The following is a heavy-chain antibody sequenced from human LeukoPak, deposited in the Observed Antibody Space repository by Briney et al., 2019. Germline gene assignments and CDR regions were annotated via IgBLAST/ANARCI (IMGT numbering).Heavy chain of an antibody. CDR1: GFTFSSYW. V-gene: IGHV3-7*01. J-gene: IGHJ5*02. CDR3: ARLLRFLEDNWFDP. CDR2: IKQDGSEK. D-gene: IGHD3-3*01. Sequence: TGGSLRLSCAPSGFTFSSYWMSWVRQAPGKGLEWVANIKQDGSEKYYVDSVKGRFTISRDNAKNSLYLQMNSLRAEDTAVYYCARLLRFLEDNWFDPWGQGTLVTVSS.